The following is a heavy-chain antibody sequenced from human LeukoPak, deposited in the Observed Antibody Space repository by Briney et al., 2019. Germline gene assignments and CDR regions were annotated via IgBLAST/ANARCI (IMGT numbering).Heavy chain of an antibody. J-gene: IGHJ3*02. CDR3: ARDSPFEWYLLGDSFDM. V-gene: IGHV4-59*01. CDR2: IYYSGST. CDR1: GGSISSYY. Sequence: SSETLSLTCTVSGGSISSYYWSWIRQPPGKGLEWIGYIYYSGSTNHNPSLKSRVTISMDTSKSQFSLKLTSVTAADTAVYYCARDSPFEWYLLGDSFDMWGQGTMVTVSS. D-gene: IGHD1-26*01.